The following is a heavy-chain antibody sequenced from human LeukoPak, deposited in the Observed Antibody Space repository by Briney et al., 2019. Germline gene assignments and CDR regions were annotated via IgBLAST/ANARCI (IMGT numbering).Heavy chain of an antibody. CDR1: GFSFDDYA. Sequence: PGGSLRLSCAASGFSFDDYAIHWGRQPPRKGLGWVSLMSGDGGGTYYANSVKGRFTISPENSKNYLFLHMKSLTTGDTPMYYCAKVQAVADNFYYGLAVWGQGSTVTV. CDR3: AKVQAVADNFYYGLAV. CDR2: MSGDGGGT. V-gene: IGHV3-43*02. D-gene: IGHD6-13*01. J-gene: IGHJ6*01.